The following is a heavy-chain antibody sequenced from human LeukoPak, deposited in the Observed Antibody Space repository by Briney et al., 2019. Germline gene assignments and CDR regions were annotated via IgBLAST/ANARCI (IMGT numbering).Heavy chain of an antibody. V-gene: IGHV4-39*01. D-gene: IGHD3-22*01. CDR2: IYYSEST. Sequence: KSSETLSLTCTVSGGSISSSSSYWGWIRQPPGMGLEWIGSIYYSESTYYNPSLKSRVTISVDTSKNQFSLKVSSVAAADTAVYYCVRYEGSAYGIDVWGRGTLVTVSS. J-gene: IGHJ2*01. CDR1: GGSISSSSSY. CDR3: VRYEGSAYGIDV.